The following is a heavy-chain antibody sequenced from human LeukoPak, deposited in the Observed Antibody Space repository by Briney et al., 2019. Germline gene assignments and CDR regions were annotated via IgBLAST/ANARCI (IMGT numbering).Heavy chain of an antibody. CDR1: GYTFTGYY. CDR2: INPNRGGT. CDR3: ARGRYDILTLGDY. Sequence: ASVKVSCKASGYTFTGYYMHWVRQAPGQGLEWMGWINPNRGGTNYAQKFQGRVTMTRDTSISTAYMELSRLRSDDTAVYYCARGRYDILTLGDYWGQGTLVTVSS. V-gene: IGHV1-2*02. J-gene: IGHJ4*02. D-gene: IGHD3-9*01.